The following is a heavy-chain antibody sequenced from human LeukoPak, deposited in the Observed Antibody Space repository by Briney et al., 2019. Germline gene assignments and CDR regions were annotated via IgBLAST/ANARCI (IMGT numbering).Heavy chain of an antibody. J-gene: IGHJ3*02. Sequence: QPGGSLRLSCAASGFTVSSNYMSWVRQAPGKGLEWASVIYSGGSTYYADSVKGRFTISRDNSKNTLYLQMNSLRAEDTAVYYCAKAPYYYDSSGWTPDAFDIWGQGTMVTVSS. D-gene: IGHD3-22*01. CDR2: IYSGGST. CDR3: AKAPYYYDSSGWTPDAFDI. V-gene: IGHV3-66*01. CDR1: GFTVSSNY.